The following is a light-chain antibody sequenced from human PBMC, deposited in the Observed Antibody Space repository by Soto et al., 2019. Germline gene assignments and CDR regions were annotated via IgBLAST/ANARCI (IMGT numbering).Light chain of an antibody. CDR3: QKYNSATPWT. CDR2: AAS. CDR1: QDISNY. V-gene: IGKV1-27*01. J-gene: IGKJ1*01. Sequence: DIQMTQSPSSLSASVGDRVTITCRATQDISNYLAWYQQKPGKVPNLLIYAASTLQSGVPSRFSGSGSGTDFTLTIRSLQPEDVATYYCQKYNSATPWTFGQGTKVEI.